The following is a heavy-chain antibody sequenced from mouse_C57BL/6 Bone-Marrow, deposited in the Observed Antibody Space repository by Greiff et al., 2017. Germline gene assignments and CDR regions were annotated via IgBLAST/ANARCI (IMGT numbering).Heavy chain of an antibody. J-gene: IGHJ2*01. Sequence: VQLQQSGAELVRPGASVTLSCKASGYTFTDYEMHWVKQTPVHGLEWIGAIDPATGGTAYNQKFKGKAILTADKSSSTAYMELRSLTSEDAAVYYCTRSGNWDGEDFDDWGHGTTLTVSS. V-gene: IGHV1-15*01. CDR2: IDPATGGT. CDR3: TRSGNWDGEDFDD. D-gene: IGHD4-1*01. CDR1: GYTFTDYE.